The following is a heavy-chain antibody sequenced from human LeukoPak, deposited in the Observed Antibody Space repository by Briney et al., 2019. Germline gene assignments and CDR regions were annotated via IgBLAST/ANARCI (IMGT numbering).Heavy chain of an antibody. CDR1: GFTFSTYS. V-gene: IGHV3-48*02. J-gene: IGHJ4*02. CDR2: ISGSSSPI. D-gene: IGHD6-19*01. Sequence: GRSLRLSCAASGFTFSTYSMNWVRQAPGKWLEWVSFISGSSSPIYYADSVKGRFTISRDNAKDPLYLQMNSLRDEDTAVYYCATYSSGWYLVYWGQGTLVTVSS. CDR3: ATYSSGWYLVY.